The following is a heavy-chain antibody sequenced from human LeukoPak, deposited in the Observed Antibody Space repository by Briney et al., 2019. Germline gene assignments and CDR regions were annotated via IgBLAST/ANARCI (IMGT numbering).Heavy chain of an antibody. CDR1: GGSISNGGYY. V-gene: IGHV4-30-4*01. Sequence: SETLSLTCTVSGGSISNGGYYWSWTRQPPGEGLEWIGYIYHSAGSYFNPSLKSRVTMSIDTSRNQFSLRLNSVTAADTAMYYCARSHDHLWGNYPDYWGQGTLVTVSS. CDR2: IYHSAGS. CDR3: ARSHDHLWGNYPDY. J-gene: IGHJ4*02. D-gene: IGHD3-16*02.